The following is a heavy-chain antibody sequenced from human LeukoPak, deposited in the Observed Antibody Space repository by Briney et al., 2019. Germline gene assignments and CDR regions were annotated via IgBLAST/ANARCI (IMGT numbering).Heavy chain of an antibody. CDR1: GYTFTSYD. CDR3: ARGLGLGATPGYNWFDP. J-gene: IGHJ5*02. Sequence: GASVKVSCKASGYTFTSYDINWVRQATGQGLEWMGWMNPNSGNTGYAQKFQGRVTITRNTSISTAYMEPSSLRSEDTAVYYCARGLGLGATPGYNWFDPWGQGTLVTVSS. D-gene: IGHD1-26*01. CDR2: MNPNSGNT. V-gene: IGHV1-8*03.